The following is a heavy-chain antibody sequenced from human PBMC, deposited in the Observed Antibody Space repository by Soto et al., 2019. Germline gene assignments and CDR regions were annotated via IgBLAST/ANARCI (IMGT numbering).Heavy chain of an antibody. Sequence: SGPTLGNPAQTLTLTCTFSGFSLSTSGVGVGWIRQPPGKALVWLALIYWDDDKRYSPSLKSRLTITKDTSKNQVVLTMTNMDPVDTATYYCAHMSRTGIAARPKLGFDYWGQGTRVTVSS. V-gene: IGHV2-5*02. J-gene: IGHJ4*02. CDR2: IYWDDDK. CDR3: AHMSRTGIAARPKLGFDY. CDR1: GFSLSTSGVG. D-gene: IGHD6-6*01.